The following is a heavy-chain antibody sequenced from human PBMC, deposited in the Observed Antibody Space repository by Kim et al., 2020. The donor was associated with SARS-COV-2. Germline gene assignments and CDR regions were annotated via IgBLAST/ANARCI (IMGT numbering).Heavy chain of an antibody. CDR2: ISGGALST. V-gene: IGHV3-23*01. Sequence: GGSLRLSCAVSGFTFSSYAMNWVRQAPGKGLEWVSAISGGALSTYYADSVKGRFTISRDNSRNTLFLQMKSLRAEDTAIYYCAKDFYYYDTNRYFDFWGQGNLVTVSS. J-gene: IGHJ4*02. D-gene: IGHD3-22*01. CDR1: GFTFSSYA. CDR3: AKDFYYYDTNRYFDF.